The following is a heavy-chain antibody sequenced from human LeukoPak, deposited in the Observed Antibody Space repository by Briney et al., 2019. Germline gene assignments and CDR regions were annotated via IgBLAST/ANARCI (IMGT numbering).Heavy chain of an antibody. Sequence: PGGSLRLSCTASGFLFNNYAMTWVRQAPGKGLEWVSIIIASSGATFYADSVKGRFTISRDNSKNTLYLQMSSLSVEDTAVYYCAKGGYDYVEVAYFDFWGQGALVTVSS. CDR3: AKGGYDYVEVAYFDF. D-gene: IGHD5-12*01. CDR2: IIASSGAT. CDR1: GFLFNNYA. V-gene: IGHV3-23*01. J-gene: IGHJ4*02.